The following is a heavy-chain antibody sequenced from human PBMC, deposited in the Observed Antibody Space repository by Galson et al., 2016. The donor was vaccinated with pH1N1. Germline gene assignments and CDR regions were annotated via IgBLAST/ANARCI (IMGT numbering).Heavy chain of an antibody. CDR1: EFLVSDRF. Sequence: SLRLSCAASEFLVSDRFMSWVRQAPGKGPEWVGRIKRNADGGTTDYAAPVKGRFTISRDDSENTLHLQMNSLKTEDTAVYYCSTSITDGRNDALDFWGQGTMVTVSS. J-gene: IGHJ3*01. D-gene: IGHD1-14*01. V-gene: IGHV3-15*01. CDR3: STSITDGRNDALDF. CDR2: IKRNADGGTT.